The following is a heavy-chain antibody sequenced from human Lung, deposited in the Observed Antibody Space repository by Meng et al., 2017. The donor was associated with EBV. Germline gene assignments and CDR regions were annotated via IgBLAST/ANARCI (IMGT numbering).Heavy chain of an antibody. CDR1: GGSIIIGNW. D-gene: IGHD2-21*01. CDR3: ARDSDSAYSLGY. V-gene: IGHV4-4*02. Sequence: QVQPQESGPGRVKPSETLSLTCAVSGGSIIIGNWWSWVRQSPGKGLEWIGEIHHSGRTNYNPSLKSRITMSLDKPKNQFSLKLSSVTAADTAVYYCARDSDSAYSLGYWGQGTLVTVSS. CDR2: IHHSGRT. J-gene: IGHJ4*02.